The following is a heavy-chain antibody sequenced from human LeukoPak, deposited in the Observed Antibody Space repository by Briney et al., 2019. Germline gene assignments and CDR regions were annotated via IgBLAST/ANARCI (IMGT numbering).Heavy chain of an antibody. V-gene: IGHV4-59*05. D-gene: IGHD3/OR15-3a*01. CDR1: GGSISSYY. CDR3: ARQTGSGLLTLP. CDR2: IYYSGNT. J-gene: IGHJ4*02. Sequence: SETLSLTCTVSGGSISSYYWSWIRQPPGKGLEWIGSIYYSGNTYYNASVKSRVTISIDSSKNQFSLMLSSVTAADTAVYYCARQTGSGLLTLPGGQGTLVTVSS.